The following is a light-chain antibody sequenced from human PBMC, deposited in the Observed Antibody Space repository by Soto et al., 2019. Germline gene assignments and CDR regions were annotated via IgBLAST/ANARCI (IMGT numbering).Light chain of an antibody. CDR3: QQRGNWPLT. J-gene: IGKJ1*01. Sequence: EIVLTQSPATLSLSPGERATLSCRASQSVSSYFAWYQQKPGQAPRLLIYDASNRATGIPARFSGSGSGTAFTLTISSLEPEDFAVYYCQQRGNWPLTFGQGTKVEIK. CDR1: QSVSSY. V-gene: IGKV3-11*01. CDR2: DAS.